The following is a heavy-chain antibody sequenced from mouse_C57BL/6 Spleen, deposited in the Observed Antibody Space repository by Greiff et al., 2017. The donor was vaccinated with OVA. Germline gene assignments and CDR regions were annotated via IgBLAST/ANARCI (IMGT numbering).Heavy chain of an antibody. D-gene: IGHD2-1*01. J-gene: IGHJ3*01. Sequence: EVMLVESEGGLVQPGSSMKLSCTASGFTFSDYYMAWVRQVPEKGLEWVANINYDGSSTYYLDSLKSRFIISRDTAKNILYLQMSSLKSEDTATYYCAIDGGGNSGRFAYWGQGTLVTVSA. CDR2: INYDGSST. V-gene: IGHV5-16*01. CDR3: AIDGGGNSGRFAY. CDR1: GFTFSDYY.